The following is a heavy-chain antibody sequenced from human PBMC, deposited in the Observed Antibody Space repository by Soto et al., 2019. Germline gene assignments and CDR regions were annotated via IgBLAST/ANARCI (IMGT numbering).Heavy chain of an antibody. D-gene: IGHD1-26*01. Sequence: LRLSCAASGFTFSTYAMSWVRQAPGKGLEWVSAISGSGGSTYYADSVKGRFTISRDNSKNTLYLQMNSLRAEDTAVYYCATSRSAGATSSFDYWGQGTLVTVSS. CDR3: ATSRSAGATSSFDY. CDR1: GFTFSTYA. J-gene: IGHJ4*02. CDR2: ISGSGGST. V-gene: IGHV3-23*01.